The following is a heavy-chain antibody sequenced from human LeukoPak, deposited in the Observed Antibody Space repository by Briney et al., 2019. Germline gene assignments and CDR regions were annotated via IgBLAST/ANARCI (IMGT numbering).Heavy chain of an antibody. J-gene: IGHJ4*02. CDR3: ARSSMIVVVIRDIFDY. V-gene: IGHV1-46*01. D-gene: IGHD3-22*01. CDR1: GYTFTSYD. CDR2: ITPSSSST. Sequence: ASVKVSCKASGYTFTSYDINWVRQAPGQGLEWMGIITPSSSSTTYAQKVQGRVTMTRDTSTSTVYMELSSLRSEDTAVYYCARSSMIVVVIRDIFDYWGQGTLVTVSS.